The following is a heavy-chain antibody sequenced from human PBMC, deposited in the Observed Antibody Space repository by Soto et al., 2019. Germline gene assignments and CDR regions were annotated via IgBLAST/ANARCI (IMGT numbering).Heavy chain of an antibody. J-gene: IGHJ4*02. Sequence: LSLTCAVYVGSFSGYYWSWIRQPPGKGLEWIGEINHSGSTNYNPSLKSRVTISVDTSKNQFSLKLSSVTAAETAVYYCARGENLKEDYDSSGHDYWGQGTLLTVSS. CDR3: ARGENLKEDYDSSGHDY. CDR2: INHSGST. D-gene: IGHD3-22*01. CDR1: VGSFSGYY. V-gene: IGHV4-34*01.